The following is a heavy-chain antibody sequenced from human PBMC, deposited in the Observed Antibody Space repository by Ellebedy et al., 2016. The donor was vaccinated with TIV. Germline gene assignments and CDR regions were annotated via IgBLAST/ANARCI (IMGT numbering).Heavy chain of an antibody. CDR1: GFTFSSYA. Sequence: MPGGSLRLSCAASGFTFSSYAMHWIRQPPGKGLEWIGEINRSGSTNYNPYIKGRVTISVYTSKNQFSLNLRSVTAADTAVYYCARGSHYMIEVVITSDAFDIWGQGTMVIVSS. CDR3: ARGSHYMIEVVITSDAFDI. D-gene: IGHD3-22*01. CDR2: INRSGST. V-gene: IGHV4-34*01. J-gene: IGHJ3*02.